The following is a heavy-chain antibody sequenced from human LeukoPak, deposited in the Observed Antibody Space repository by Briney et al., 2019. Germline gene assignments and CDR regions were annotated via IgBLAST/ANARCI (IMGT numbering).Heavy chain of an antibody. CDR1: GFTFSNAW. CDR2: IRYDGSNK. D-gene: IGHD6-19*01. CDR3: AKDITVAGYYFDY. V-gene: IGHV3-30*02. Sequence: GGSLRLSCAASGFTFSNAWMSWVRQAPGKGLEWVAFIRYDGSNKYYADSVKGRFTISRDNSKNTLYLQMNSLRAEDTAVYYCAKDITVAGYYFDYWGQGTLVTVSS. J-gene: IGHJ4*02.